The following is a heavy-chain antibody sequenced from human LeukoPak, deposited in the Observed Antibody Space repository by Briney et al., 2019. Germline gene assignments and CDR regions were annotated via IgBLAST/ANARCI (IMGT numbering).Heavy chain of an antibody. CDR2: IYYSGSI. J-gene: IGHJ5*02. V-gene: IGHV4-59*01. Sequence: NPSETLSLTCTVSGGSFTRYYWSWLRQPPGKGLEWIGYIYYSGSINYNPSLESRVTISLLASKNQFSLRLNSVTAADTAVYYCARGPGLNWFDPWGQGTPVTVSS. CDR1: GGSFTRYY. D-gene: IGHD3-16*01. CDR3: ARGPGLNWFDP.